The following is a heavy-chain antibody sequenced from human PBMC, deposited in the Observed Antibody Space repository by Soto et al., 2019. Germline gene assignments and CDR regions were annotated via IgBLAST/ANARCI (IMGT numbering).Heavy chain of an antibody. J-gene: IGHJ5*02. Sequence: QVQLVQSGAEVKKPGASVKVSCKASGYTFTNYSMHWVRQAPGQRLEWMGWINTDNGYTRDSERFQYRVTPTRDTSANTAYMELSSLTYEDTAVYYCARAGNCTSTTCFSGWLDPWGQGTLVTVSS. V-gene: IGHV1-3*04. CDR2: INTDNGYT. CDR1: GYTFTNYS. CDR3: ARAGNCTSTTCFSGWLDP. D-gene: IGHD2-2*01.